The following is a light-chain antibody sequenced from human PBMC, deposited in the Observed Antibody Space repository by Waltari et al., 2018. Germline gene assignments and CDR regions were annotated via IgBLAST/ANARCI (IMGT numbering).Light chain of an antibody. CDR2: GAS. CDR3: QHYNNRPLT. CDR1: QSVSSN. J-gene: IGKJ4*01. Sequence: EIVMTQAPVTLSVSPGERATLFCRASQSVSSNLAWNPQKPGRGPRLLIYGASIRATGIPARFTGSGSGTEFTLTISRLQSEDFAVYFCQHYNNRPLTFGGGTKVEI. V-gene: IGKV3-15*01.